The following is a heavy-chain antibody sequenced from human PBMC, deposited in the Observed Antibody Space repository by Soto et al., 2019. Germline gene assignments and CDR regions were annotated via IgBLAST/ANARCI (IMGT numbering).Heavy chain of an antibody. CDR3: ARARITMVREVIKYNMDV. Sequence: SETLSLTCTVSGGSISSYYWSWIRRPPGKGLEWIGYIYNSGSTHSNPSLQSRVTISVDTSKNQFSLKLSSVTAADTGIYYCARARITMVREVIKYNMDVWGQGTTVTVS. CDR2: IYNSGST. CDR1: GGSISSYY. V-gene: IGHV4-59*01. J-gene: IGHJ6*02. D-gene: IGHD3-10*01.